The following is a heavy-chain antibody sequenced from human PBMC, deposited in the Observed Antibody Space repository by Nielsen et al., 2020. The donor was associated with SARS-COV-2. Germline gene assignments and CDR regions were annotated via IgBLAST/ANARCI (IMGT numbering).Heavy chain of an antibody. Sequence: VSVKVSCKASGYTFTSYYMHWVRQAPGQGLEWMGIINPSGGSTSYAQKFQGRVTMTRDTSISTAYMELSSLISDDTAVYYCASRPSGTTSDYWGQGTLVTVSS. CDR1: GYTFTSYY. D-gene: IGHD1-7*01. J-gene: IGHJ4*02. CDR3: ASRPSGTTSDY. CDR2: INPSGGST. V-gene: IGHV1-46*01.